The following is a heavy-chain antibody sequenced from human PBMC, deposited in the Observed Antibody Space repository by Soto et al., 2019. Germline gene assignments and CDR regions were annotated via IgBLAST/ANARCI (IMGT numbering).Heavy chain of an antibody. V-gene: IGHV4-39*01. Sequence: SETLSLTCTVSGGSISSSSYYWGWIRQPPGKGLEWIGSIYYSGSTYYNPSLKSRVTISVDTSKNQFSLKLSSVTAADTAVYYCARHQTRLGELSPRFAFDIWGQGTMVTVSS. D-gene: IGHD3-10*01. CDR2: IYYSGST. CDR3: ARHQTRLGELSPRFAFDI. CDR1: GGSISSSSYY. J-gene: IGHJ3*02.